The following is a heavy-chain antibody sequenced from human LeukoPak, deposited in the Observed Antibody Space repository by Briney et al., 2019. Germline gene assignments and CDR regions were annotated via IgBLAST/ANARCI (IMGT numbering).Heavy chain of an antibody. V-gene: IGHV3-23*01. J-gene: IGHJ4*02. CDR2: ISGSGDST. D-gene: IGHD4-17*01. CDR3: ARDRNGDYYFDY. Sequence: PGGSLRLSCAAPGFTFSNYAMRWVRQAPGKGLEWVSGISGSGDSTYYADSVKGRFTISRDNAKNSLYLQMNSLRAEDTAVYYCARDRNGDYYFDYWGQGTLVTVSS. CDR1: GFTFSNYA.